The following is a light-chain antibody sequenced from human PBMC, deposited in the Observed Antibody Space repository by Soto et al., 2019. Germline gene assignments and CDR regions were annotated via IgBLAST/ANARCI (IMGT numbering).Light chain of an antibody. J-gene: IGLJ1*01. V-gene: IGLV2-18*02. CDR2: EVT. Sequence: QSALTQPPSVSGSPGQSVTISCSGTINDVTAYYRVSWYQKTPGTAPKLMIYEVTDRPSGVSNRFSGSKSGNTASLTISGLQAEDEAEYYCSSYTNINTRACVFGTGTKLTVL. CDR1: INDVTAYYR. CDR3: SSYTNINTRACV.